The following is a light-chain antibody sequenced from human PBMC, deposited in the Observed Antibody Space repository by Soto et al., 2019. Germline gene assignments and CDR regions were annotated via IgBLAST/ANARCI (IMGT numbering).Light chain of an antibody. Sequence: AIRMTQSPSSFSASTGDRVTITCRASQGISSYLAWYQQKPGKAPKLLISAASTLQSGVPSRFSGSGSGTDFTLTISYLQSEDFATYYCQQYYNYPLTFGGGTKVEIK. CDR3: QQYYNYPLT. CDR2: AAS. J-gene: IGKJ4*01. CDR1: QGISSY. V-gene: IGKV1-8*01.